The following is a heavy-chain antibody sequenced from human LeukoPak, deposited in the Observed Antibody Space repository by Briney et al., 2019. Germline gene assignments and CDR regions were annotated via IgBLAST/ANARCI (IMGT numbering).Heavy chain of an antibody. CDR2: ISAYNGNT. Sequence: ASVTVSCKASGYTLTTNGITWVRQAPGQGLEWMGWISAYNGNTNYAQKLQGRVTMTTDTSTSTAYMELRSLRSDDTAVYYCAREGARKFDYWGQGTLVTDSS. CDR1: GYTLTTNG. V-gene: IGHV1-18*01. D-gene: IGHD1-26*01. CDR3: AREGARKFDY. J-gene: IGHJ4*02.